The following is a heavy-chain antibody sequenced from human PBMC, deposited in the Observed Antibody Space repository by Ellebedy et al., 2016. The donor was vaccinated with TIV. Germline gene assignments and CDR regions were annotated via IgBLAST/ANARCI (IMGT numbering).Heavy chain of an antibody. CDR2: IKSNTVGKTR. Sequence: PGGSLRLSCAASGFTFTDAWMTWVRQGPGKGLEWVGRIKSNTVGKTRDYAAPVKGRFTISMDDSKRTLFLQMNSLNAEDTAVYYCTTGSSRGYWGQGTLVTVSS. J-gene: IGHJ4*02. CDR1: GFTFTDAW. D-gene: IGHD6-13*01. V-gene: IGHV3-15*01. CDR3: TTGSSRGY.